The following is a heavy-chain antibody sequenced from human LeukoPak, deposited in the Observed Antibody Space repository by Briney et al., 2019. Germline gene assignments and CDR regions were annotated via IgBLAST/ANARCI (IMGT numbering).Heavy chain of an antibody. CDR3: AREVDTAMVYFDY. CDR1: GLTFSSFG. CDR2: TSFDGGNK. Sequence: SGGSLRLSCAASGLTFSSFGMHWVRQAPGKGLEWVAVTSFDGGNKHYADSVKGRFTISRDNSKNTLYLQMNTLRVEDTAVYYCAREVDTAMVYFDYWGQGTLVTVSS. V-gene: IGHV3-30*03. D-gene: IGHD5-18*01. J-gene: IGHJ4*02.